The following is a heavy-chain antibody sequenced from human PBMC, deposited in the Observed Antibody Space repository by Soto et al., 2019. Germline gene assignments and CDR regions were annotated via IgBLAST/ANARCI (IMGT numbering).Heavy chain of an antibody. CDR2: IIPIFGTA. Sequence: QVQLVQSGAEVKKPGSSVKVSCKASGGTFSSYAISWVRQAPGQGLEWMGRIIPIFGTANYAQKFQGRVTITAEKSTSTAYMELSSLRSEDTAVYYCAGADMTAGRSSYYYYYGMDVWCQGTTVTVSS. CDR3: AGADMTAGRSSYYYYYGMDV. J-gene: IGHJ6*02. D-gene: IGHD2-21*02. V-gene: IGHV1-69*06. CDR1: GGTFSSYA.